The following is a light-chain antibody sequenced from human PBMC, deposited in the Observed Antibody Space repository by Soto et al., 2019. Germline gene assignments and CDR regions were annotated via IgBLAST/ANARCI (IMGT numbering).Light chain of an antibody. CDR3: MQSRQLWT. Sequence: DIVMTQTPLSLSVTPGQPASISCKSSQSLLHSDGKTYLYWYLQKSGQPPQLLIYEVFNRFSGVPDRFSGSGSGTYFTLKISRVEAEDVGVYYRMQSRQLWTFDQGTKVEIK. CDR1: QSLLHSDGKTY. CDR2: EVF. J-gene: IGKJ1*01. V-gene: IGKV2D-29*01.